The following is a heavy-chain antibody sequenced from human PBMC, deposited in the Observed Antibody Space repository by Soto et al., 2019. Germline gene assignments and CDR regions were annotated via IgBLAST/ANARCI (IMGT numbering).Heavy chain of an antibody. V-gene: IGHV1-8*01. CDR1: GDTFTSYD. Sequence: ASVKVSCKACGDTFTSYDINWVRQATGQGLEWMGWMNPNSGNTGYAQKFQGRVTMTRNTSISTAYMELSSLRSEDTAVYYCARERTVAGNDYWGQGTLVTVSS. D-gene: IGHD6-19*01. CDR2: MNPNSGNT. CDR3: ARERTVAGNDY. J-gene: IGHJ4*02.